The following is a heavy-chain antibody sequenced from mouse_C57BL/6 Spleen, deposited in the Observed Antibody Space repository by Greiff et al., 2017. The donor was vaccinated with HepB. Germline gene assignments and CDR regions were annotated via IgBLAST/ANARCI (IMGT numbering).Heavy chain of an antibody. Sequence: VQLQQSGAELVRPGSSVKMSCKTSGYTFTSYGINWVKQRPGQGLEWIGYIYIGNGDTEYNEKFKGKATLTSDTSSSTAYMQLSSLTSEDSAIYFCSVSTPRSDYWGQGTTLTVSS. D-gene: IGHD6-2*01. CDR2: IYIGNGDT. CDR1: GYTFTSYG. V-gene: IGHV1-58*01. CDR3: SVSTPRSDY. J-gene: IGHJ2*01.